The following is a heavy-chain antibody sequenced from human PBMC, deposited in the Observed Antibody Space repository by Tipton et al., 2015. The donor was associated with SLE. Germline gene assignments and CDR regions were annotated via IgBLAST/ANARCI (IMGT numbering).Heavy chain of an antibody. Sequence: TLSLTCTVSGGSISSSSYYWGWVRQPPGKGLEWIGSIYTSGSTNYNPSLKSRVTISVDTSKNQFSLKLSSVTAADTAVYYCARGGRDGYRGGAFDIWGQGTMVTVSS. CDR1: GGSISSSSYY. CDR3: ARGGRDGYRGGAFDI. CDR2: IYTSGST. V-gene: IGHV4-39*07. J-gene: IGHJ3*02. D-gene: IGHD5-24*01.